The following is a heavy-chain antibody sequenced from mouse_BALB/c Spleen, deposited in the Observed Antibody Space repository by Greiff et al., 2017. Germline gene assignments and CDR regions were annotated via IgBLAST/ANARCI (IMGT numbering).Heavy chain of an antibody. J-gene: IGHJ4*01. D-gene: IGHD1-1*01. CDR1: GYTFTSYW. CDR3: AIRGYGDY. CDR2: INPSTGYT. V-gene: IGHV1-7*01. Sequence: VQLQQSGAELAKPGASVKMSCKASGYTFTSYWMHWVKQRPGQGLEWIGYINPSTGYTEYNQKFKDKATLTADKSSSTAYMQLSSLTSEDSAVYYCAIRGYGDYWGQGTSVTVSS.